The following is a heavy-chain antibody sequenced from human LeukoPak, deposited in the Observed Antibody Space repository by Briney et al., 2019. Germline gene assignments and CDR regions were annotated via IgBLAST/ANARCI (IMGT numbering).Heavy chain of an antibody. V-gene: IGHV3-11*06. Sequence: GGSLRLSCAASGFTFSDYYMSWIRQAPGKGLEWVSSISSSSSYIYYADSVKGRFTISRDNAKNSLYLQMNSLRAEDTAVYYCAREISRGVIAFDIWGQGTMVTVSS. CDR3: AREISRGVIAFDI. CDR2: ISSSSSYI. J-gene: IGHJ3*02. CDR1: GFTFSDYY. D-gene: IGHD3-10*01.